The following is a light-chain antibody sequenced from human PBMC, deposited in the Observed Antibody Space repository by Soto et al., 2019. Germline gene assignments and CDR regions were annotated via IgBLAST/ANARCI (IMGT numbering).Light chain of an antibody. CDR1: GSDVGNYNY. V-gene: IGLV2-11*01. J-gene: IGLJ3*02. Sequence: QSALTQPRSVYGAPGQSISISCTGTGSDVGNYNYVSWYQQHPGKVPKLMIYDVTTRPSGVPDRFSGSKSGNTASLTISGLQPEDEADYYCCSYADNYSWVFGGGTKLTVL. CDR2: DVT. CDR3: CSYADNYSWV.